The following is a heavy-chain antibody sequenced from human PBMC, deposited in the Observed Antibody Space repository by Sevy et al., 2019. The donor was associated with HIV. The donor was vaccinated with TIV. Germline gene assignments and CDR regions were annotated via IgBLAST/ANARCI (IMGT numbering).Heavy chain of an antibody. Sequence: GGSLRLSCAASGFTFSSYAMHWVRQAPGKGLEWVAVISYDGSNKYYADSVKGRFTISRDNSKNTLYLQMNSLRAEDTAVYYCARGTLWYYDFWSGSHPFDIWGQGTMVTVSS. CDR3: ARGTLWYYDFWSGSHPFDI. V-gene: IGHV3-30*04. CDR2: ISYDGSNK. J-gene: IGHJ3*02. CDR1: GFTFSSYA. D-gene: IGHD3-3*01.